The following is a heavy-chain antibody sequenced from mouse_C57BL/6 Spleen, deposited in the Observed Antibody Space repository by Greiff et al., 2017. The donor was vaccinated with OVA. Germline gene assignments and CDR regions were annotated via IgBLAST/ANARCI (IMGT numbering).Heavy chain of an antibody. D-gene: IGHD3-2*02. V-gene: IGHV2-5*01. CDR2: IWRGGST. CDR3: AKLRKTAQAPYAMDY. J-gene: IGHJ4*01. Sequence: QVQLQQSGPGLVQPSQSLSITCTVSGFSLTSYGVHWVRQSPGKGLEWLGVIWRGGSTDYNAAFMSRLSITKDNSKSQVFFKMNSLQADDTAIYYCAKLRKTAQAPYAMDYWGQGTSVTVSS. CDR1: GFSLTSYG.